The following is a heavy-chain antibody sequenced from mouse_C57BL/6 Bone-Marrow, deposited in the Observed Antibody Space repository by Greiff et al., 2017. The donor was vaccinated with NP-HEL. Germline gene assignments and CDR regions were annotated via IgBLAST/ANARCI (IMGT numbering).Heavy chain of an antibody. CDR3: ARYYYGSGYFDY. CDR1: GYNFTNYW. Sequence: QVQLQQPGAELVKPGASVKLSCNASGYNFTNYWMHWVKQRPGRFLSWIGRIDPNSGGTKYNEKFKSKATLTVDKPSSTAYMQLSSLTSEDSAVYYGARYYYGSGYFDYWGQGTTLTVSS. J-gene: IGHJ2*01. CDR2: IDPNSGGT. D-gene: IGHD1-1*01. V-gene: IGHV1-72*01.